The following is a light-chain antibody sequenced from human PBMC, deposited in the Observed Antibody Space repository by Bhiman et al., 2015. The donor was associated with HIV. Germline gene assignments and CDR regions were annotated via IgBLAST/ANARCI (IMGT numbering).Light chain of an antibody. Sequence: QSALTQPASVSGSPGQSITISCTGTSSDVGGYNYVSWYQQLPGKVPKLLIYDVNRWPSGVSSRFSGSKSGNTASLTISRLQAEDEADYYCGSYTDINTWVFGGGTKVTVL. J-gene: IGLJ3*02. CDR3: GSYTDINTWV. V-gene: IGLV2-14*03. CDR1: SSDVGGYNY. CDR2: DVN.